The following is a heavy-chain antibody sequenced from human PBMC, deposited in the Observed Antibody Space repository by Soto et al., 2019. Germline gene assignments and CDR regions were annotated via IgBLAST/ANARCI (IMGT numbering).Heavy chain of an antibody. J-gene: IGHJ4*02. CDR2: IYYSGST. D-gene: IGHD4-17*01. CDR3: ARAFHDYGDYEGIYFDY. CDR1: GGSISSGDYY. V-gene: IGHV4-30-4*01. Sequence: QVQLQESGPGLVKPSQTLSLTCTVSGGSISSGDYYWSWIRQPPGKGLEWIGYIYYSGSTYYNPSLKSRVTISVDTSKNQFSLKLSSVTAADTAVYYCARAFHDYGDYEGIYFDYWGQGTLVTVSS.